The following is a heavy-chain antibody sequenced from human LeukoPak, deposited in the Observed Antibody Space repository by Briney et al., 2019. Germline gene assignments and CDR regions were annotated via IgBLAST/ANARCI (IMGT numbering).Heavy chain of an antibody. V-gene: IGHV4-39*07. CDR2: IDYSGST. CDR1: GDSSSNSIYY. Sequence: SETLSLTCTVSGDSSSNSIYYWGWIRQPPGKGLEWIGSIDYSGSTYYNPSLKSRATVSIDTSKNQFSLKLTSVTTADTAVYYCARAGGVKAAALDLDYWGQGTLVTVSS. D-gene: IGHD6-25*01. CDR3: ARAGGVKAAALDLDY. J-gene: IGHJ4*02.